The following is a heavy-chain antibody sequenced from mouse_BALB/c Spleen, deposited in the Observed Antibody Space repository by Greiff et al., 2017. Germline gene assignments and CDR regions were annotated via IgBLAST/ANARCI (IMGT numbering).Heavy chain of an antibody. D-gene: IGHD1-1*01. V-gene: IGHV5-6-5*01. Sequence: EVKLVESGGGLVQPGGSLKLSCAASGFTFSSYAMSWVRQTPEKRLEWVASISSGGSTYYPDSVKGRFTISRDNARNILYLQMSSLRSEDTAMYYCARERDYYGSRGYFDVWGAGTTVTVSS. CDR3: ARERDYYGSRGYFDV. CDR2: ISSGGST. CDR1: GFTFSSYA. J-gene: IGHJ1*01.